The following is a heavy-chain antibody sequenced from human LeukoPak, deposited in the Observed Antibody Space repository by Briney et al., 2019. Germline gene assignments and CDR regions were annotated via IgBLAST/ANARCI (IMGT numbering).Heavy chain of an antibody. V-gene: IGHV3-23*01. CDR1: GFTXSTYX. J-gene: IGHJ4*02. CDR3: TKGLYYDFWSGYSVTDY. Sequence: GFTXSTYXXSWVRQAPGKGLXWVSAVSGCGGTTYYPASVNARFTISRDNSKNTLYLQMNSLRVEDTAVYYCTKGLYYDFWSGYSVTDYWGQGTLVTVSS. D-gene: IGHD3-3*01. CDR2: VSGCGGTT.